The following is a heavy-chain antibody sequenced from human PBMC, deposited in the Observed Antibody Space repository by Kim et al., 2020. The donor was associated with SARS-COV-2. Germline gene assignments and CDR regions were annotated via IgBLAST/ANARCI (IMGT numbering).Heavy chain of an antibody. CDR1: GGSFSGYY. Sequence: SETLSLTCAVYGGSFSGYYWSWIRQPPGKGLEWIGEINHSGSTNYNPSLKSRVTISVDTSKNQFSLKLSSVTAADTAVYYCARGKGYYFDYWGQGTLVT. J-gene: IGHJ4*02. V-gene: IGHV4-34*01. CDR3: ARGKGYYFDY. CDR2: INHSGST.